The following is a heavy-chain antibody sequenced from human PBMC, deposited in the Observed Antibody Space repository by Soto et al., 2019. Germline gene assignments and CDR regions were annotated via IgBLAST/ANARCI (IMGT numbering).Heavy chain of an antibody. V-gene: IGHV5-51*03. Sequence: EVQLVQSGTEVKKPGESLKMTCKGFGYIFTNYWIGWVRQMPGKGLEWMGIINPRDSDTRYSPPFQGQVTISADKSVSTVYLQRSSLKASDTAIYYCARREGSGWTFDYWGQGTVVTVSS. CDR1: GYIFTNYW. J-gene: IGHJ4*02. D-gene: IGHD6-19*01. CDR3: ARREGSGWTFDY. CDR2: INPRDSDT.